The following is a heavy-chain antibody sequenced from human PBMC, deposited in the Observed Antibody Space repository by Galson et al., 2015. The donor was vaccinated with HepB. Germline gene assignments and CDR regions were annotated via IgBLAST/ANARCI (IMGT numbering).Heavy chain of an antibody. D-gene: IGHD3-3*01. CDR3: ARGPTIFGRYGMDV. Sequence: SLRLSCAASGFTFSSYAMHWVRQAPGKGLEWVAVISYDGSNKYYADSVKGRFTISRDNSKNTLYLQVNSLRAEDTAVYYCARGPTIFGRYGMDVWGQGTTVTVSS. V-gene: IGHV3-30-3*01. CDR1: GFTFSSYA. CDR2: ISYDGSNK. J-gene: IGHJ6*02.